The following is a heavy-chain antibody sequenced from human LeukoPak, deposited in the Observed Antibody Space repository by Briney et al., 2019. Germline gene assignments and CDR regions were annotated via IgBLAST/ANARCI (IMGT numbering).Heavy chain of an antibody. V-gene: IGHV4-4*02. D-gene: IGHD4-17*01. J-gene: IGHJ3*02. Sequence: GSLRLSCAASGFTFSSYEMNWVRQAPGKGLEWIGKIYLGGSANYNPSLRSRVTISVDKSKNQFSLKLSSVTAADTAVYYCASTYGDYRGYAFDIWGQGTMVTVSS. CDR1: GFTFSSYE. CDR2: IYLGGSA. CDR3: ASTYGDYRGYAFDI.